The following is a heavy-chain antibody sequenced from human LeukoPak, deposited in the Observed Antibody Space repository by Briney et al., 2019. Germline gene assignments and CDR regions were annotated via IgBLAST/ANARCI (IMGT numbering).Heavy chain of an antibody. CDR3: AKAPVTTCRGAYCYPFDY. J-gene: IGHJ4*02. CDR2: INGNGGST. D-gene: IGHD2-21*01. CDR1: GFTFDNYG. Sequence: PGGSLRLSCAASGFTFDNYGMSWVRQVPGKGLEWVSSINGNGGSTAYADSVKGRFTISRDNAKNSLYLQMNRLRPEDAAVYYCAKAPVTTCRGAYCYPFDYWGQGTLVTVSS. V-gene: IGHV3-20*04.